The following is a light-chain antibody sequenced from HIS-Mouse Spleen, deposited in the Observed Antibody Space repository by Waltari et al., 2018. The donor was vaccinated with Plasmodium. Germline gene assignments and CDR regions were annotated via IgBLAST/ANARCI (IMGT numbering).Light chain of an antibody. J-gene: IGLJ2*01. CDR3: SSYAGSNNLV. CDR1: SSDVGGYNY. CDR2: EVS. Sequence: QSALTQPPSASGPPGQPVTIHCTGTSSDVGGYNYVSWYQQHPGKAPKLMIDEVSKRPSGVPDRFSGSKSGNTASLTVSGLQAEDEADYYCSSYAGSNNLVFGGGTKLTVL. V-gene: IGLV2-8*01.